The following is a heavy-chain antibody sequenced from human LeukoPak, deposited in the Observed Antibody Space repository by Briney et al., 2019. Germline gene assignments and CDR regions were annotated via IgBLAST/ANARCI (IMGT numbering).Heavy chain of an antibody. CDR2: IYTSGST. V-gene: IGHV4-61*02. CDR3: ARGMRSYGSGSYYTSCSRWFDP. J-gene: IGHJ5*02. D-gene: IGHD3-10*01. Sequence: PSQTLSLTCTVSGGSISSGSYCWSWIRQPAGKGLEWIGRIYTSGSTNYNPSLRSRVTISVDTSKNQFSLKLSSVTAADAAVYYCARGMRSYGSGSYYTSCSRWFDPWGQGTLVTVSS. CDR1: GGSISSGSYC.